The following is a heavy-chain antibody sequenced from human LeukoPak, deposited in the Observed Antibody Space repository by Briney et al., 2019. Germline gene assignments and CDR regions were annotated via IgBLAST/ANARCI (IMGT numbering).Heavy chain of an antibody. Sequence: SETLSLTCAVYGGSFSGYYWSWIRQPPGKGLEWIGEINHSGSTNYNPSLKSRVTISVDTSKNQFSLKLSSVTAADTAVYYCARQIYCSGGSCSVDDAFDIWGQGTMVTVSS. CDR3: ARQIYCSGGSCSVDDAFDI. J-gene: IGHJ3*02. CDR1: GGSFSGYY. V-gene: IGHV4-34*01. D-gene: IGHD2-15*01. CDR2: INHSGST.